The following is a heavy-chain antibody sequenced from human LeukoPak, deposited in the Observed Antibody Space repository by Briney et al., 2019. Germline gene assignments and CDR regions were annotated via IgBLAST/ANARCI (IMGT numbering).Heavy chain of an antibody. CDR2: IYTSGST. V-gene: IGHV4-4*07. J-gene: IGHJ4*02. Sequence: SETLSLTCTVSGGSISSYYWSWIRQPAGKGLEWIGRIYTSGSTNYNPSLKSRVTMSVATSKNHFSLQLSSVTAADTAVYYCARGEGYYYDSSGYYRPKAGFDYWGQGTLVTVSS. CDR3: ARGEGYYYDSSGYYRPKAGFDY. D-gene: IGHD3-22*01. CDR1: GGSISSYY.